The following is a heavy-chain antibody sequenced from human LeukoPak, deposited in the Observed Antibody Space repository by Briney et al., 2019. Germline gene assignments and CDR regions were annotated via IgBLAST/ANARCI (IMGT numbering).Heavy chain of an antibody. CDR3: ARDGWPAFDY. CDR1: GDSVSSNTAA. CDR2: TFYRSKWYN. J-gene: IGHJ4*02. D-gene: IGHD2-15*01. Sequence: SQTLSLTCAISGDSVSSNTAAWNWIRQSPSGGPEWLGRTFYRSKWYNDYAVSVKSRITINPDTSKNQFSLHLNSVTPEDTAVYFCARDGWPAFDYWGQGTLVTVSS. V-gene: IGHV6-1*01.